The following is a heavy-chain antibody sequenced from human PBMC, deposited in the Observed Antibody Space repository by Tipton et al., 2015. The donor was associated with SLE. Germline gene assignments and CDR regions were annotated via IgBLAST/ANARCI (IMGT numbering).Heavy chain of an antibody. J-gene: IGHJ3*02. V-gene: IGHV4-4*02. CDR1: GGSISSSNW. Sequence: SLRLSCAVSGGSISSSNWWSWVRQPPGKGLEWIGEIYHSGSTNYNPSLKSRVTISVDKSKNQFSLKLSSVTAADTAAYYCASTGYSRVDIWGQGTMVTVSS. CDR2: IYHSGST. D-gene: IGHD6-13*01. CDR3: ASTGYSRVDI.